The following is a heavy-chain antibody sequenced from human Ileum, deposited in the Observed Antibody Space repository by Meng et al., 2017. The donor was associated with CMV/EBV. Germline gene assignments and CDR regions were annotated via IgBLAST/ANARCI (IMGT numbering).Heavy chain of an antibody. CDR1: GSFSPYT. Sequence: QGHKRRWGARMLKSSETLSLTCSMGGSFSPYTWSWIRQAPGKGLEWIGEINQYGSTNFNPSVKSRVTISRDTSKNQFSLRLNSVTAADAAVYYCVTADHHAIKYWGQGTLVTVSS. CDR3: VTADHHAIKY. D-gene: IGHD5-12*01. CDR2: INQYGST. V-gene: IGHV4-34*01. J-gene: IGHJ4*02.